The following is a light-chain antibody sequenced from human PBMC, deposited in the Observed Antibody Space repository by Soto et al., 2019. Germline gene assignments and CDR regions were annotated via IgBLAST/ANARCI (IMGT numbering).Light chain of an antibody. CDR1: QSVNRY. J-gene: IGKJ1*01. Sequence: DIQMTQSPSSLSASVGDRVTITCRASQSVNRYLNWYQQKPGKAPKLLISAASSLQGGVPSRFSGSGSGTDFTLTISGLQPDDFATYFCQLSDTTPWAFGQGTKVDIK. V-gene: IGKV1-39*01. CDR2: AAS. CDR3: QLSDTTPWA.